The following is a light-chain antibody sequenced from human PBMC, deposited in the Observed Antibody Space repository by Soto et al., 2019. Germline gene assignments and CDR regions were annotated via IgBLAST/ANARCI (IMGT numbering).Light chain of an antibody. CDR1: SSDVGGYHY. Sequence: QSALTQPPSASGSPGQSVTISCTGTSSDVGGYHYVSWYQQHPGKAPKLMIYEVSKRPSGVPDRFYGSKSGNTASLTVSGLQAEDESDYYCSEYAGSKNFGVFGGGTKLTVL. CDR2: EVS. V-gene: IGLV2-8*01. J-gene: IGLJ3*02. CDR3: SEYAGSKNFGV.